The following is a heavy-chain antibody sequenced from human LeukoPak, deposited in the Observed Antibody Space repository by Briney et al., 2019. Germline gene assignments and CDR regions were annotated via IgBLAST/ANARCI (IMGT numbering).Heavy chain of an antibody. D-gene: IGHD2/OR15-2a*01. CDR1: GVTISSYA. CDR2: INGRGDNT. Sequence: GGSLRLSCAASGVTISSYAMSWVRQAPGKGLEWVSAINGRGDNTYYADVVKGRFTISRDNSKSTVYLQMNSLRTEDTAVYYCAKDRVSPGFNWFDPWGQGTLVTVSS. CDR3: AKDRVSPGFNWFDP. V-gene: IGHV3-23*01. J-gene: IGHJ5*02.